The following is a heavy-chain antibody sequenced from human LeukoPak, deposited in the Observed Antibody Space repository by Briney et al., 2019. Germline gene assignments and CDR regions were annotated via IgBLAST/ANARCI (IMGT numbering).Heavy chain of an antibody. J-gene: IGHJ4*02. CDR1: GYSISGVYY. Sequence: PSETLSLTCTVSGYSISGVYYWGWIRQPPGKGLEWIGTIFQSVSTYYNPSLKSRVTTSVDTSKNQFSLKLSSVTAADTAVYYCARNNSNGFDFWSQGTLVTVSS. V-gene: IGHV4-38-2*02. CDR2: IFQSVST. D-gene: IGHD6-19*01. CDR3: ARNNSNGFDF.